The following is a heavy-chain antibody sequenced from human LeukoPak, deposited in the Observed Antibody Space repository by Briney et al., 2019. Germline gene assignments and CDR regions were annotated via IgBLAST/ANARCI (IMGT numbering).Heavy chain of an antibody. Sequence: GGSLRLSCAASGFTFSSYAMSWVRQAPGKGLEWVSAISGSGGSTYYADSVKGRFTISRDNSKNTLYLQMNSLRAEDTAVYCCAKSGTSLNYYYYYMDVWGKGITVTVSS. CDR3: AKSGTSLNYYYYYMDV. CDR1: GFTFSSYA. J-gene: IGHJ6*03. CDR2: ISGSGGST. D-gene: IGHD6-13*01. V-gene: IGHV3-23*01.